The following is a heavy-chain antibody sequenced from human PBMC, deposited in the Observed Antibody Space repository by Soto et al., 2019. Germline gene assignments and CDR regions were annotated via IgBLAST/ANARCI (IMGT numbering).Heavy chain of an antibody. CDR1: GGTVSSYA. CDR2: IIPIFGTA. CDR3: ARVASSSWYWFDA. Sequence: WVSVKVSCKPSGGTVSSYAISWVRQAPGQGLEWMGGIIPIFGTANFPHKFQGRVTITADEATSTAYIELGSLRSEDTAVYYWARVASSSWYWFDAWGQGTLVTVSS. J-gene: IGHJ5*02. D-gene: IGHD6-13*01. V-gene: IGHV1-69*13.